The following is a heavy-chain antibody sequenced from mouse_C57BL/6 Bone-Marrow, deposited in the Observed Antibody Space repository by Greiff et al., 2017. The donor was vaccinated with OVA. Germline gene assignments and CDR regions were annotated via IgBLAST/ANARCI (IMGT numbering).Heavy chain of an antibody. V-gene: IGHV5-6*02. CDR3: ARHRLLLRRDYWYFDV. J-gene: IGHJ1*03. CDR1: GFTFSSYG. CDR2: ISSGGSYT. D-gene: IGHD1-1*01. Sequence: EVKLVESGGDLVKPGGSLKLSCAASGFTFSSYGMSWVRQTPDKRLEWVATISSGGSYTYYPDSVKGRFTISRDNAKNTLYLQMSSLKSEDTAMYYCARHRLLLRRDYWYFDVWGTGTTVTVSS.